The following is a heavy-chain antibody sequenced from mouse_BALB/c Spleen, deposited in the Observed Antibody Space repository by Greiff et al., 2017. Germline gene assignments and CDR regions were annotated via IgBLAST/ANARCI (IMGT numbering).Heavy chain of an antibody. V-gene: IGHV5-9-4*01. CDR1: GFTFSSYA. CDR3: AREALVAMDY. CDR2: ISSGGSYT. J-gene: IGHJ4*01. Sequence: EVMLVESGGGLVKPGGSLKLSCAASGFTFSSYAMSWVRQSPEKRLEWVAEISSGGSYTYYPDTVTGRFTISRDNAKNTLYLEMSSLRSEDTAMYYCAREALVAMDYWGQGTSVTVSS.